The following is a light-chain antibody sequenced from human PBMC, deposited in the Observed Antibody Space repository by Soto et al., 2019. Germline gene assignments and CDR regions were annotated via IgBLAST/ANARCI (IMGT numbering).Light chain of an antibody. Sequence: DIQMTQSPSSVSASVGDRVTITCRSSEDISTWLAWYQQKPGKAXKLLIYAASSLQSGVPSRFSGSGSGTDFTLTISSLQPQDFANYYCQHADSFPLITFGQGTRLEIK. J-gene: IGKJ5*01. CDR2: AAS. CDR1: EDISTW. V-gene: IGKV1-12*01. CDR3: QHADSFPLIT.